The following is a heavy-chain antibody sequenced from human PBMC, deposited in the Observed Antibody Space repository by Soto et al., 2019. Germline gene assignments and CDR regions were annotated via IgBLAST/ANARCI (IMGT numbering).Heavy chain of an antibody. Sequence: GGSLRLSCAASGFTFGSYWMSWVRQAPGKGLEWVANIKQDGSEKYYVDSVKGRFTISRDNAKNSLYLEMNSLRVEDTAVYYCVRDRPHNWFDPWGQGTLVTVSS. CDR2: IKQDGSEK. CDR3: VRDRPHNWFDP. CDR1: GFTFGSYW. V-gene: IGHV3-7*01. J-gene: IGHJ5*02.